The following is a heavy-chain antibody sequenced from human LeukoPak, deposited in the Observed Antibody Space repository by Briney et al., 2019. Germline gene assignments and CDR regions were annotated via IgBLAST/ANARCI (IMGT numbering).Heavy chain of an antibody. V-gene: IGHV3-23*01. Sequence: GGSLRLSCADSGFTFSSYAMTWVRQAPGKGLEWVSTVSGSGVSTCYADSVKGRFTISRDNAKNTLYLQMNSLRVQDTAVYYCAKGPGVLSAIDYWGQGTVVTVSS. D-gene: IGHD3-16*02. J-gene: IGHJ4*02. CDR1: GFTFSSYA. CDR2: VSGSGVST. CDR3: AKGPGVLSAIDY.